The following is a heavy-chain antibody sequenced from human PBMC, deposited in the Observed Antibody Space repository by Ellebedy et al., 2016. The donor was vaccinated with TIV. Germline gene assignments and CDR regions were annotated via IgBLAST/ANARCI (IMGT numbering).Heavy chain of an antibody. V-gene: IGHV5-51*01. CDR1: GYSFSNYW. Sequence: PGGSLRLSCKGSGYSFSNYWIGWVRQMPGKGLEWMGVIYPGDSDTRYSPSFQGQVTISVDKSISTAYLQWSGLKASDSAMYYCARKEANYDFWSDHVPGGMDVWGQGTTVTVTS. D-gene: IGHD3-3*01. CDR3: ARKEANYDFWSDHVPGGMDV. CDR2: IYPGDSDT. J-gene: IGHJ6*02.